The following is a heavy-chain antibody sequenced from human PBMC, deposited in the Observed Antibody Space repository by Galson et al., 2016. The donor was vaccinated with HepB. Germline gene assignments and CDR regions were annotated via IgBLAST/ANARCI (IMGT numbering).Heavy chain of an antibody. V-gene: IGHV4-34*12. CDR3: ARDRIMGATVYAY. D-gene: IGHD1-26*01. J-gene: IGHJ4*02. CDR2: ILHGGST. Sequence: SETLSLTCGVDGGPFSDLYWSWIRQPPGRGLEWIGYILHGGSTKCNPSLRSRVTLSLDTSKNQFSLRLTSVTAADTAMYYCARDRIMGATVYAYWGQGILVTVSS. CDR1: GGPFSDLY.